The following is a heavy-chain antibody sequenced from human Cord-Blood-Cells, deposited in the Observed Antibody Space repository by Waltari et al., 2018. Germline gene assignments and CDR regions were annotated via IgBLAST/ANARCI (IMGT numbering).Heavy chain of an antibody. D-gene: IGHD2-8*02. CDR3: ASSTGGYYYYYGMDV. CDR2: TYYRSKWYN. V-gene: IGHV6-1*01. CDR1: GDSVSLNLPA. J-gene: IGHJ6*02. Sequence: QVQLQQSSPGLVKPSQTLSPTCAIPGDSVSLNLPAGTCNMQSHERGLEWLGRTYYRSKWYNDSAVSVKSRITINPDTSKNQFSLQLNSVTPEDTAVYYCASSTGGYYYYYGMDVWGQGTTVTVSS.